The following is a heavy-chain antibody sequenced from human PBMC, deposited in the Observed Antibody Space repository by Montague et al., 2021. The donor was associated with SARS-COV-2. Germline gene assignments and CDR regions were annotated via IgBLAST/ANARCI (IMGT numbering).Heavy chain of an antibody. J-gene: IGHJ4*02. CDR1: GGSISSGSYY. D-gene: IGHD2-21*02. CDR3: VSSHCGGDCY. Sequence: TLSLTCTVSGGSISSGSYYWTWIRQPAGKGLEWIGRIYSSGSTNYNPSLKSRVAISIDTSKHQFSLELSSVTAADTAVYYCVSSHCGGDCYSGQGTLVTVFS. CDR2: IYSSGST. V-gene: IGHV4-61*02.